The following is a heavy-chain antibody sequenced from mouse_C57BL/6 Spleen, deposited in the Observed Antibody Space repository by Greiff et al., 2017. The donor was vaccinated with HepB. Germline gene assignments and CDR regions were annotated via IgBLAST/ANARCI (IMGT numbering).Heavy chain of an antibody. J-gene: IGHJ2*01. CDR2: IYPSDSET. CDR3: ARSSYGYFDY. Sequence: QVQLQQPGAELARPGSSVKLSCKASGYTFTSYWMDWVKQRPGQGLEWIGNIYPSDSETHYNQKFKDKATLTVDKSSSTAYMQLSSLTSEDSAVYYCARSSYGYFDYWGQGTTLTVSS. D-gene: IGHD2-10*01. CDR1: GYTFTSYW. V-gene: IGHV1-61*01.